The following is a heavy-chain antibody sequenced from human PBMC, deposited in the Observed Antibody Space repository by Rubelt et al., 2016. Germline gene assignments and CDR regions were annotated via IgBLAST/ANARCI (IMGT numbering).Heavy chain of an antibody. CDR1: GGSFSGYY. D-gene: IGHD5-18*01. CDR3: ARGRGYSYGYHY. V-gene: IGHV4-34*01. Sequence: QVQLQQWGAGLLKPSETLSLTCAVYGGSFSGYYWSWIRQHPGKGLEWIGYIYYSGSTYYNPSLKSRVTISVDTSKNQFSLKLSSVTAADTAVYYCARGRGYSYGYHYWGQGTLVTVSS. CDR2: IYYSGST. J-gene: IGHJ4*02.